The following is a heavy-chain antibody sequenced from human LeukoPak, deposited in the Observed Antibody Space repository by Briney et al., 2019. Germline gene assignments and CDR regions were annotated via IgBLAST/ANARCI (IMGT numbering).Heavy chain of an antibody. D-gene: IGHD6-13*01. CDR1: GFTFSSYV. CDR2: IGGSVGSM. CDR3: AKRGNSWDLFDY. V-gene: IGHV3-23*01. J-gene: IGHJ4*02. Sequence: PGGSLRLSCAASGFTFSSYVMSWVRRAPGKGLEWVSNIGGSVGSMFYAASVKGRFAISRDNSKKTLFLQMNNLRVEDTAVYYCAKRGNSWDLFDYWGQGTLVTVSS.